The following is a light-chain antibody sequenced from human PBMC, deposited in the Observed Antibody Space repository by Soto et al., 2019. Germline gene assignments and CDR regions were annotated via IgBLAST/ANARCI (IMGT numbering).Light chain of an antibody. CDR2: RNN. J-gene: IGLJ2*01. CDR3: AAWDDSLSGYVV. Sequence: QSVLTQPPSASGTPGQRDTISCSGSSSNIGSNYVYWYQQLPGTAPKLLIYRNNQRPSGVPDRFSGSKSGTSASLAISGLRSEDEADYYWAAWDDSLSGYVVFGGGTKLTVL. CDR1: SSNIGSNY. V-gene: IGLV1-47*01.